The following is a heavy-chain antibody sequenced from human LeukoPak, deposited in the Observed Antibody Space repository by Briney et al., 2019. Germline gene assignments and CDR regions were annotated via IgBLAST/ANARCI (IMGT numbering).Heavy chain of an antibody. V-gene: IGHV3-30*18. CDR2: ISYDGSNK. J-gene: IGHJ4*02. CDR3: AKDWAHPRIVVVPGPDY. CDR1: GFTFSSYG. D-gene: IGHD2-2*01. Sequence: PPGGSLRLSCAASGFTFSSYGMHWVRQAPGKGLEWMAVISYDGSNKYYADSMKGRFTISRDNSKNTLYLQMNSLRAEDTAVYYCAKDWAHPRIVVVPGPDYWGQGTLVTVSS.